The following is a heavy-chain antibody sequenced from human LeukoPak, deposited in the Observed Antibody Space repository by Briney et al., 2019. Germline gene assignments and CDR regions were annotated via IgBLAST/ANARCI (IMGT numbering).Heavy chain of an antibody. J-gene: IGHJ6*02. CDR2: IFGSKNI. D-gene: IGHD6-13*01. Sequence: SGGSLRLSCAASDFTVGSNYMTWVRQTPGKGLEWDSVIFGSKNIYYADSVKGRFTVSKDNSKNTVYLQMNSLRVEDTAIYYCARGLGAYGSSWYFFYGLDVWGRGTTVIVSS. CDR1: DFTVGSNY. V-gene: IGHV3-66*01. CDR3: ARGLGAYGSSWYFFYGLDV.